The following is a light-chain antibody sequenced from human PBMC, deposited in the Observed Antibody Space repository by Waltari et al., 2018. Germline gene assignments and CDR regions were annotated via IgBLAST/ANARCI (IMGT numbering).Light chain of an antibody. CDR3: ESADSSGTHGV. V-gene: IGLV3-25*03. J-gene: IGLJ3*02. CDR1: ALPKQY. CDR2: KDS. Sequence: SYELTQPPSVSVSPGQTARITCSGDALPKQYAYWYQQKPGQAPVLVIYKDSERPSGIPERFPGSSSGTTVTLTISGVQAEDEAGYYGESADSSGTHGVFGGGTKLTVL.